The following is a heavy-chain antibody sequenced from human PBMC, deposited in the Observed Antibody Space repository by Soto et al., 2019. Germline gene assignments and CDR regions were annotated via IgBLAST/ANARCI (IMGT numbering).Heavy chain of an antibody. D-gene: IGHD2-21*01. Sequence: GGSLRLSCAASGFTFSSYGMHWVRQAPGKGLEWVAVIWHDGSSKYHADSVKGRFTISRDNSKNTLYLQMNSLRAEDTAVYYCARGRDPPLIAFDMWGKGKMVTV. CDR3: ARGRDPPLIAFDM. V-gene: IGHV3-33*01. CDR2: IWHDGSSK. J-gene: IGHJ3*02. CDR1: GFTFSSYG.